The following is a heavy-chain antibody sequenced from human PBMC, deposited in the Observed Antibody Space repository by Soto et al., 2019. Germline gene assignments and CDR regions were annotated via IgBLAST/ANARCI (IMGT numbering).Heavy chain of an antibody. CDR1: GFTFKNAW. V-gene: IGHV3-15*07. CDR2: IQTTSDGGTT. Sequence: PGGSLRLSCAASGFTFKNAWMNWVRQAPGKGLEWVGRIQTTSDGGTTEYVAPVKGRFTISRDDSKNTLYLQMNSLKTEDTAVYYCAKDLHIVATNDYFDYWGQGTLVTVSS. J-gene: IGHJ4*02. CDR3: AKDLHIVATNDYFDY. D-gene: IGHD5-12*01.